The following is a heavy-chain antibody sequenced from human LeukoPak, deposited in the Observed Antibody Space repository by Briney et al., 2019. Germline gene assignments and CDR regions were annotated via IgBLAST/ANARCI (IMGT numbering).Heavy chain of an antibody. V-gene: IGHV3-48*04. CDR3: AREGVQDSSGAFDY. Sequence: GGSLRLSCAASGFTFGPYTMNWVRQAPGKGLEWVSYISSSSDTIYYADSVKGRFTISRDNAKNSLYLQMNSLRAEDTAVYYCAREGVQDSSGAFDYWGQGTLVTVSS. CDR1: GFTFGPYT. D-gene: IGHD3-22*01. CDR2: ISSSSDTI. J-gene: IGHJ4*02.